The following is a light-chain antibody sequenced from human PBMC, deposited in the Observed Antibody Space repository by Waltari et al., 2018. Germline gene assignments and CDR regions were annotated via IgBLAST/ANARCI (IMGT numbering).Light chain of an antibody. CDR3: QVWDSSRHHWV. CDR2: DDT. V-gene: IGLV3-21*02. CDR1: KLGKKN. J-gene: IGLJ3*02. Sequence: SYVLTQAPSASVAPGQTASVTRGGHKLGKKNVHWHRQKPGQAPVLVVHDDTARPSGIPARLSGSNFGNTATLTISRVEAGDEADYYCQVWDSSRHHWVFGGGTTLTVL.